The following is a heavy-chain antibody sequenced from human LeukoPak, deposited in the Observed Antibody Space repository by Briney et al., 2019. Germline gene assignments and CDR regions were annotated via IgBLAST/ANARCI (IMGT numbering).Heavy chain of an antibody. D-gene: IGHD3-10*02. CDR3: AEHGITMIGGV. V-gene: IGHV3-15*01. Sequence: GGSLRLSCAASGFTFSNAWMSWVRQAPGKGLEWVGRIKSKTDGGTTDYAAPVKGRFTISRDDSKNTLYLQMNSLRAEDTAVYYCAEHGITMIGGVWGKGTTVTISS. J-gene: IGHJ6*04. CDR2: IKSKTDGGTT. CDR1: GFTFSNAW.